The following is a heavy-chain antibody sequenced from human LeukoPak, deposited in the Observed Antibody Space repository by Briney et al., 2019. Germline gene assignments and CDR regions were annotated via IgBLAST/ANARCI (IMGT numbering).Heavy chain of an antibody. CDR2: IYYSGST. CDR3: ARVGNHYYDSSGYYLGYAFDI. Sequence: SQTLSLTCTVSGGSISSGGYYWSWIRRHPGKGLEWIGYIYYSGSTYYNPSLKSRVTISVDTSKNQFSLKLSSVTAADTAVYYCARVGNHYYDSSGYYLGYAFDIWGQGTMVTVSS. CDR1: GGSISSGGYY. V-gene: IGHV4-31*03. D-gene: IGHD3-22*01. J-gene: IGHJ3*02.